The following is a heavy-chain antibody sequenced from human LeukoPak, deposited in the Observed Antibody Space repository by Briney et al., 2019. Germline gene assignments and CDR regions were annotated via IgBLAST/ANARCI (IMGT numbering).Heavy chain of an antibody. J-gene: IGHJ4*02. CDR1: GVCTKSYYY. CDR3: ATNIPTPTRCPPLGY. CDR2: IDYSGRT. Sequence: SEPQSLPCSVCGVCTKSYYYWGWIRQPPGKGLEWIGYIDYSGRTKYNPSLKSRVTISVDASKNQFSLKLSSVTAADTAVYYCATNIPTPTRCPPLGYWGQGTLVTVSS. D-gene: IGHD1-26*01. V-gene: IGHV4-59*08.